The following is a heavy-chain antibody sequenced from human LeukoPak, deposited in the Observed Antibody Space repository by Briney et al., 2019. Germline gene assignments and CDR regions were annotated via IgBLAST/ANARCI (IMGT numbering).Heavy chain of an antibody. CDR1: GFTFSDSY. CDR3: AYESSGYHQRSDAFDI. J-gene: IGHJ3*02. CDR2: ISTSSGYT. Sequence: GGSLRLSCTASGFTFSDSYMNWIRQAPGKRPEWISLISTSSGYTDYADSVKGRFTISRDNAKNSLYLQMDSLRVEDTAMYYCAYESSGYHQRSDAFDIWGRGTVVIVSS. V-gene: IGHV3-11*06. D-gene: IGHD3-22*01.